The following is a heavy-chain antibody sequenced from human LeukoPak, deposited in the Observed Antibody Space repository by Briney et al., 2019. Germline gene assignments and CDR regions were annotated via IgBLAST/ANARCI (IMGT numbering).Heavy chain of an antibody. CDR2: ISSSSSYI. D-gene: IGHD2-2*01. Sequence: GGSLRLSCAASGFTFSSYSMNWVRQAPGKGLEWVSSISSSSSYIYYADSVKGRFTISRDNAKNSLYLQMNSLRAEDTAVYYCARESQGYCSSTSCYALGAFDIWGPGTMVTVSS. J-gene: IGHJ3*02. V-gene: IGHV3-21*01. CDR3: ARESQGYCSSTSCYALGAFDI. CDR1: GFTFSSYS.